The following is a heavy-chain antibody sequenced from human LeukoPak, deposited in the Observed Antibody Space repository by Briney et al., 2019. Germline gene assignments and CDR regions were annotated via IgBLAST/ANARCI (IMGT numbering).Heavy chain of an antibody. J-gene: IGHJ4*02. Sequence: SETLSLTCAVYGGSFSGYYWSWIRQPPGKGLEWIGEINHSGSTNYNPSLKSRVTISVDTSKNQFSLKLSSVTAADTAVYYCARGGWGRTPHHDYWGQGTLVTVSS. V-gene: IGHV4-34*01. CDR3: ARGGWGRTPHHDY. CDR1: GGSFSGYY. CDR2: INHSGST. D-gene: IGHD2-21*02.